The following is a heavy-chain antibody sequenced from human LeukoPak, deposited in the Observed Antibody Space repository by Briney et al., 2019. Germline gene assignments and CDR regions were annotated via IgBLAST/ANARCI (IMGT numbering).Heavy chain of an antibody. D-gene: IGHD6-13*01. CDR2: IWCDGSNK. J-gene: IGHJ4*02. CDR1: GFTFSSYG. CDR3: ARDLIIAGGQTIDY. V-gene: IGHV3-33*01. Sequence: GGSLRLSCAASGFTFSSYGMHWVRQAPGKGLEWVAVIWCDGSNKYYADSVKGRFTISRDNSKNTLYLQMNSLRAEDTAVYYCARDLIIAGGQTIDYWGQGTLVTVSS.